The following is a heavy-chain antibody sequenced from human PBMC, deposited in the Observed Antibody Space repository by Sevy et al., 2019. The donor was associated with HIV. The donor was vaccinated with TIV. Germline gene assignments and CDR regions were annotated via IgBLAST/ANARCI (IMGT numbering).Heavy chain of an antibody. CDR3: AKAPPYDFWSGYWGYYFDY. Sequence: GGSLRLSCAASGFTFSSYAMSWVRQAPGKGLEWVSAISGSGGSTYYADSVKGRFTISRDNSKNTLYLQMNSLRAEDTAVYYCAKAPPYDFWSGYWGYYFDYWGQGTLVTVS. V-gene: IGHV3-23*01. CDR1: GFTFSSYA. J-gene: IGHJ4*02. CDR2: ISGSGGST. D-gene: IGHD3-3*01.